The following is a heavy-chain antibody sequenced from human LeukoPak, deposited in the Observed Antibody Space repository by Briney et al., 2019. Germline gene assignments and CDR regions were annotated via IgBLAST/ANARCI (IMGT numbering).Heavy chain of an antibody. V-gene: IGHV3-74*01. J-gene: IGHJ4*02. Sequence: AGGSLRLSCAASGFSFSVYWMHWVRQAPGKGPVWVSRIKTDGSITDYADFVKGRFTISRDNAKNTLYLQMNSLRAEDTAVYYCARGGHYDILTGYPFDYWGQGTLVTVSS. CDR3: ARGGHYDILTGYPFDY. D-gene: IGHD3-9*01. CDR1: GFSFSVYW. CDR2: IKTDGSIT.